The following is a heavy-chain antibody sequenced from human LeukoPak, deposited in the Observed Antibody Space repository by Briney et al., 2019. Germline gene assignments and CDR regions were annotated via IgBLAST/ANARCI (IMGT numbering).Heavy chain of an antibody. D-gene: IGHD4-17*01. CDR3: ARVTKYDNSRDNSYMDV. CDR2: IHYSGTV. J-gene: IGHJ6*03. Sequence: PSETLSLTCTVSDGSISGTPYFWGWFRQPPGKGPEWIGNIHYSGTVYYNPSLRSRATISVDTSKNQFPLRLSSMTAADTAVYFCARVTKYDNSRDNSYMDVWGKGTTVSVSS. V-gene: IGHV4-39*06. CDR1: DGSISGTPYF.